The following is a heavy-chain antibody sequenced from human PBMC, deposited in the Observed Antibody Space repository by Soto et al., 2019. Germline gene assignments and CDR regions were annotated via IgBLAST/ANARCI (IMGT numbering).Heavy chain of an antibody. CDR1: GYSFTSYW. Sequence: GESLKISCKGSGYSFTSYWIGWVRQMPGKGLKWMGIIYPGDSDTRYSPSFQGQVTISADKSISTAYLQWSSLKASDTAMYYCAIVGVAGTNYLGYYYYGMDVWGQGTTVTVSS. CDR2: IYPGDSDT. V-gene: IGHV5-51*01. J-gene: IGHJ6*02. CDR3: AIVGVAGTNYLGYYYYGMDV. D-gene: IGHD2-15*01.